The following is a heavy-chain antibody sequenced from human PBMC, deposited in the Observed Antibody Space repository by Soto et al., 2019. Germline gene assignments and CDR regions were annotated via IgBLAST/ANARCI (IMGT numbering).Heavy chain of an antibody. Sequence: QVQLQESGPGLVKPSQTLSLTCTVSGGSISSGGYYWSWIRQHPGKGLEWIGYIYYSGSTYYNPSLKSRVTIPVDTSKNQFSLKMSSVTAADTAVYYCARRSATATAGFDLWGRGTLVTVSS. J-gene: IGHJ2*01. D-gene: IGHD4-17*01. CDR1: GGSISSGGYY. CDR3: ARRSATATAGFDL. V-gene: IGHV4-31*03. CDR2: IYYSGST.